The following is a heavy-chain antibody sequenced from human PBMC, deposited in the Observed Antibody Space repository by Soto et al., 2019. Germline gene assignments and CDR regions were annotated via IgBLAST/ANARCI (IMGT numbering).Heavy chain of an antibody. CDR3: ARSPMITFGGVIGHFDY. J-gene: IGHJ4*02. CDR2: IYPGDSDT. CDR1: GYSFTSYW. V-gene: IGHV5-51*01. Sequence: GESLKISCKGSGYSFTSYWIGWVRQMPGKGLEWMGIIYPGDSDTRYSPSFQGQVTISADKSISTAYLQWSSLKASDTAMYYCARSPMITFGGVIGHFDYWGQGTLVPVSS. D-gene: IGHD3-16*02.